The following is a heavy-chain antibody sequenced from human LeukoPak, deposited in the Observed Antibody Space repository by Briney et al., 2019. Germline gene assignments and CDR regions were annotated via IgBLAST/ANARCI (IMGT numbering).Heavy chain of an antibody. CDR3: ARDRHSGYDY. V-gene: IGHV4-59*01. CDR1: GGSLSTYY. J-gene: IGHJ4*02. D-gene: IGHD5-12*01. Sequence: SETLSLTCTVSGGSLSTYYWNWIRQPPGEGLEWIGYIFYSGNSNCNPSLKSRVTMSVDRSKNQFSLNLTSVTAADTAVYYCARDRHSGYDYWGQGTLVTVSS. CDR2: IFYSGNS.